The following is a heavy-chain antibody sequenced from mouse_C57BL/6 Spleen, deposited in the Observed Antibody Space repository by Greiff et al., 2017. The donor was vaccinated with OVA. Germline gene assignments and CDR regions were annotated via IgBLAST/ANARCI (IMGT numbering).Heavy chain of an antibody. J-gene: IGHJ2*01. CDR2: ISYDGSN. D-gene: IGHD2-4*01. CDR1: GYSITSGYY. V-gene: IGHV3-6*01. CDR3: ARDLSYEGYFDY. Sequence: ESGPGLVKPSQSLSLTCSVTGYSITSGYYWNWIRQFPGNKLEWMGYISYDGSNNYNPSLKNRISITRDTSKNRFFLKLNSVTTEDTATYYCARDLSYEGYFDYWGQGTTLTVSS.